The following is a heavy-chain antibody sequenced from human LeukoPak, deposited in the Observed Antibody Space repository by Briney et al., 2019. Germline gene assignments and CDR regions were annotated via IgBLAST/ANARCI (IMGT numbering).Heavy chain of an antibody. CDR2: IYYSGST. CDR1: GGSISSSSYY. Sequence: PSETLSLTCTVSGGSISSSSYYWGWIRQPPGKGLEWIGYIYYSGSTNYNPSLKSRVTISVDTSKNQFSLKLSSVTAADTAVYYCARGIRWFDPWGQGTLVTVSS. V-gene: IGHV4-61*05. CDR3: ARGIRWFDP. J-gene: IGHJ5*02.